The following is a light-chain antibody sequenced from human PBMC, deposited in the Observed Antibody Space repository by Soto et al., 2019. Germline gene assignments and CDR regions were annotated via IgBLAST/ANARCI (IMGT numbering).Light chain of an antibody. V-gene: IGKV1-5*01. CDR3: QQYNSFSYT. CDR2: DAS. J-gene: IGKJ2*01. CDR1: QRISTW. Sequence: DIQMTQSPSTLSASVGDRVTISCRASQRISTWLAWYQQKPGKAPKLLIYDASSLESGVPSRFSGSGSGTEFTLTISSLQPDDFATYYCQQYNSFSYTFGQGTNLEIK.